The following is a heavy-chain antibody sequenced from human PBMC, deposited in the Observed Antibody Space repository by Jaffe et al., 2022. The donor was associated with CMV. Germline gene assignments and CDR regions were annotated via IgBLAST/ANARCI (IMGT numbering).Heavy chain of an antibody. D-gene: IGHD6-6*01. CDR3: AKEELVAPRPEH. CDR1: GFIFSSSW. V-gene: IGHV3-7*01. J-gene: IGHJ4*02. CDR2: IKQDGSEQ. Sequence: DVQLVESGGGLVQPGGSLRLSCAGSGFIFSSSWMSWVRQAPGKGLEWVANIKQDGSEQYYVDSVKGRFTISRDNAKNSVYLQMDSLTVDDTAVYYCAKEELVAPRPEHWGQGTLVTVSS.